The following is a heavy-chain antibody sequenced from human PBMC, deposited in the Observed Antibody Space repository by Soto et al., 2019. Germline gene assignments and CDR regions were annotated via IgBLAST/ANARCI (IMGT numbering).Heavy chain of an antibody. CDR3: AGESSVYLLAALPGGLDY. CDR1: GFTFSSYS. Sequence: EVQLVESGGGLVKPGGSLRLSCAASGFTFSSYSMNWVRQAPGKGLEWVSSISSSSSYIYYADSVKGRFTISRDNAKNSLYLQMTSLRAEDTAVYYCAGESSVYLLAALPGGLDYWGQGTLVTVSS. V-gene: IGHV3-21*01. CDR2: ISSSSSYI. J-gene: IGHJ4*02. D-gene: IGHD6-6*01.